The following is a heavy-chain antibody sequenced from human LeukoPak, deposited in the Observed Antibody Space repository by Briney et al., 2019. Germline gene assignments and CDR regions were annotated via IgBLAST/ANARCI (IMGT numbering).Heavy chain of an antibody. CDR2: ISGSGGST. V-gene: IGHV3-23*01. Sequence: GGSLRLSCAASGFTFSSYAMSWVRQAPGKGLEWVSAISGSGGSTYYADSVKGRFTISRDNSKNTLYLQMNSLRAEDTAVYYCAKEGDYYDSSGYYGLDYWGQGTLVTVSS. CDR1: GFTFSSYA. D-gene: IGHD3-22*01. J-gene: IGHJ4*02. CDR3: AKEGDYYDSSGYYGLDY.